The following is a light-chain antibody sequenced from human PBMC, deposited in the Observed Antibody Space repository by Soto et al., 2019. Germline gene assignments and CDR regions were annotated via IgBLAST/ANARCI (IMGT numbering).Light chain of an antibody. V-gene: IGLV1-47*01. J-gene: IGLJ7*01. CDR1: SSNIGNFY. Sequence: QSVLTQPPSASGTPGQRVTISCSGSSSNIGNFYVYWYQQLPGTAPKLLIYKNNQRPLGVPDRFSGSKSGTSASLAISGLRSEDEADYYCAAWDDSLSGPGVFGGGTPLTLL. CDR2: KNN. CDR3: AAWDDSLSGPGV.